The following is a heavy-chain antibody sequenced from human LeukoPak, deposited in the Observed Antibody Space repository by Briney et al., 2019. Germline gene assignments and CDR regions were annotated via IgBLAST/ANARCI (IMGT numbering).Heavy chain of an antibody. V-gene: IGHV3-23*01. Sequence: GGSLRLSCVASGFTFSTYGMSWVRQAPGKGVEWVSGVSPSGDITYYADSVKGRFTISRDNSKNTVYLQMNNVGAEDTAVYYCAKDGAWLRFDDWGQGTLVTVSS. CDR1: GFTFSTYG. J-gene: IGHJ4*02. CDR2: VSPSGDIT. D-gene: IGHD5-12*01. CDR3: AKDGAWLRFDD.